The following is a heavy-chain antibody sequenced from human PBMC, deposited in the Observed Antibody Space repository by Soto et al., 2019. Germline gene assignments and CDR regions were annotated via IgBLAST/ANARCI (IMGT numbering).Heavy chain of an antibody. Sequence: VGTLSLSCAASNFAFGSYAMHWVRQAPGKGLEGVAMISHDGSENFYADSVKGRFTISRDNSKNTIYLQMHYLTLEDTAVYWCAREPVRRLQGPAYRYYGMDVWGRGATVTVSS. D-gene: IGHD4-4*01. V-gene: IGHV3-30-3*01. CDR3: AREPVRRLQGPAYRYYGMDV. CDR2: ISHDGSEN. J-gene: IGHJ6*02. CDR1: NFAFGSYA.